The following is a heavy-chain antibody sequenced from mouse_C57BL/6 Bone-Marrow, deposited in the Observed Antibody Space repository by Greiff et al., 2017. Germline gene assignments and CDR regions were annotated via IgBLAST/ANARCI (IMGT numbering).Heavy chain of an antibody. Sequence: QVQLQQSGAELVRPGTSVKVSCKASGYAFTNYLIEWVKQRPGQGLEWIGVINPGSGGTNYNEKFKGKATLTADKSSSTAYMQLSSLTSEDSAVYFCARDPYYYGSSYDYWGQGTTLTVSS. CDR1: GYAFTNYL. V-gene: IGHV1-54*01. J-gene: IGHJ2*01. CDR3: ARDPYYYGSSYDY. CDR2: INPGSGGT. D-gene: IGHD1-1*01.